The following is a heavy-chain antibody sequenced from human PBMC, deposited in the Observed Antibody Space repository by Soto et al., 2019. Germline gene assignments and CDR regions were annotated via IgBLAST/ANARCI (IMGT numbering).Heavy chain of an antibody. J-gene: IGHJ3*02. CDR3: VRGPEHGAFDI. Sequence: QVQLVESGGGVVQPGRSLRLSCAASGFSFSVYFIHWVRQAPGKGLEWVADISHDGNQKDYADSVKGRITISRDNSKNTVYQQMNSLRVEDTAVYYCVRGPEHGAFDIWGQGTMITVSS. CDR1: GFSFSVYF. CDR2: ISHDGNQK. V-gene: IGHV3-30-3*01.